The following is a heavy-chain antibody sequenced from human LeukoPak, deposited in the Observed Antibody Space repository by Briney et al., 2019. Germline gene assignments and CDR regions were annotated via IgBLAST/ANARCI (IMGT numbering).Heavy chain of an antibody. Sequence: ASVKVSCKASGYTFTAYYMHWVRQASGQGLEWMGWINPNSGGTNYAQKFQGWVTMTRDTSISTAYMELTRLKSDDTAVYYCARGYWGYDSWGQGTLVTVSS. D-gene: IGHD7-27*01. J-gene: IGHJ4*02. CDR2: INPNSGGT. V-gene: IGHV1-2*04. CDR3: ARGYWGYDS. CDR1: GYTFTAYY.